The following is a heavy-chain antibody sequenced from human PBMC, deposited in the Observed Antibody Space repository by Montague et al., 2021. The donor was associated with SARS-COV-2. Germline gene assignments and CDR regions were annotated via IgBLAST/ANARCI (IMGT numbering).Heavy chain of an antibody. CDR1: GGSISSYY. Sequence: SETLSLTCTVSGGSISSYYWSWIRQPPGKGLEWIGYIYYSGSTNXKPSLKSGVTISVDTSKNQFSLKLSSVTAADTAVYYCARHPIGSFPRYGMDVWGQGTTVTVSS. V-gene: IGHV4-59*08. CDR3: ARHPIGSFPRYGMDV. D-gene: IGHD2-15*01. J-gene: IGHJ6*02. CDR2: IYYSGST.